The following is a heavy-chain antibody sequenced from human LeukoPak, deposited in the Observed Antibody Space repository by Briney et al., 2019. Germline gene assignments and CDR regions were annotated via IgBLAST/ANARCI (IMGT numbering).Heavy chain of an antibody. CDR2: IYSTGGI. Sequence: GGSLRLSCAVSGFTVSNNYMSWVRQAPGKGLEWVSVIYSTGGIHYADSVKGRFTISRDSSKNTLFLQMSNLRAEDTAVYYCARFYFDSSGQNSRAYWGQGTQVTVSS. V-gene: IGHV3-66*01. J-gene: IGHJ4*02. D-gene: IGHD3-22*01. CDR1: GFTVSNNY. CDR3: ARFYFDSSGQNSRAY.